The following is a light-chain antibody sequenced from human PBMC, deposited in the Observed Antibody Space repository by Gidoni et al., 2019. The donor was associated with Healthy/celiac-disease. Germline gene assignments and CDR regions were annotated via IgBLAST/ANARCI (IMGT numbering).Light chain of an antibody. CDR3: CSYAGSSTS. J-gene: IGLJ2*01. Sequence: QSALTQPASVSGSPGQSNTISCTGTSSDVGSYNLVSWYQQHPGKAPKLMIYEGSKRPSGVSNRFSGSKSGNTASLTISGIQAVDEADYYCCSYAGSSTSFGGGTKLTVL. CDR2: EGS. V-gene: IGLV2-23*01. CDR1: SSDVGSYNL.